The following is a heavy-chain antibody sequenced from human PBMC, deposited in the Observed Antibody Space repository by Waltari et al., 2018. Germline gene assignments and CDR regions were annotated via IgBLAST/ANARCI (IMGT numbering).Heavy chain of an antibody. D-gene: IGHD4-17*01. CDR2: INPNSGGT. V-gene: IGHV1-2*06. Sequence: QVQLVQSGAEVKKPGASVKVSCKASGYTFTGYYMHWVRQAPGQGLEWMGRINPNSGGTNYAQKVQGRVTMTRDTSISTAYMELSRLRSDDTAVYYCARDSMTTVADAFDIWGQGTMVTVSS. CDR1: GYTFTGYY. J-gene: IGHJ3*02. CDR3: ARDSMTTVADAFDI.